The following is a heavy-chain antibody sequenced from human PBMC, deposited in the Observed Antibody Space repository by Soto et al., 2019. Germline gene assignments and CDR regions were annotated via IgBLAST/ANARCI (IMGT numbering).Heavy chain of an antibody. CDR2: INHSGST. CDR1: GGSFSGYY. CDR3: ARALTTADY. D-gene: IGHD4-17*01. Sequence: SETLSLTCAVYGGSFSGYYWSWIRQPPGKGLEWVGEINHSGSTNYNPSLKSRVTISVDTSKNQFSLKLSSVTAADTAVYYCARALTTADYWGQGTLVTV. V-gene: IGHV4-34*01. J-gene: IGHJ4*02.